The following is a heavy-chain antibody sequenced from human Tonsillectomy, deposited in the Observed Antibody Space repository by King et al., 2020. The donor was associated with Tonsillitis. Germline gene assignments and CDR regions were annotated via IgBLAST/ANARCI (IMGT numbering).Heavy chain of an antibody. CDR1: GFNFRDYY. D-gene: IGHD1-26*01. J-gene: IGHJ5*01. CDR3: VREMYSGGQNVWFDS. Sequence: VQLVESGGGLVKPGGSLRLSCAASGFNFRDYYMSWIRQVPGKGLEWVSYISTSSSTRHYADSVKGRLTISGDNAKKTLYLEMNTLSAEDTAVYYCVREMYSGGQNVWFDSWGQGTLVTVSS. V-gene: IGHV3-11*01. CDR2: ISTSSSTR.